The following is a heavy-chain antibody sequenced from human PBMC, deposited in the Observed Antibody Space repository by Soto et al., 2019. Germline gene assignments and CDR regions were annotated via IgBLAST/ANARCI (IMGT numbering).Heavy chain of an antibody. D-gene: IGHD3-22*01. V-gene: IGHV4-39*01. CDR2: IFYSGST. CDR1: GGSISSRSYY. CDR3: ARHSRRYFYDTSSPKAIDY. Sequence: XATLALTCTVCGGSISSRSYYGGWIRQPPEKGLEWIGTIFYSGSTHYNPSLKSRVTISVDTSKNHFSLKLRSVTAADTAVYYCARHSRRYFYDTSSPKAIDYWGQGTLVTSPQ. J-gene: IGHJ4*02.